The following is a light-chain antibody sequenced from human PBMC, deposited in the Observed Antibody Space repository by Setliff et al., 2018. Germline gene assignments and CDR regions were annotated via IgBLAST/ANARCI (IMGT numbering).Light chain of an antibody. J-gene: IGLJ3*02. Sequence: ALAQPAAVSGSPGQSIAISCAGTSSDVGGYNYVSWYQQHPGKAPKLIIYEVTKRPSGVSDRFSGSKSGNTASLTISGLQAEDEAYYYCLSYTSKTTHALFAGGTKVTVL. CDR1: SSDVGGYNY. V-gene: IGLV2-14*03. CDR3: LSYTSKTTHAL. CDR2: EVT.